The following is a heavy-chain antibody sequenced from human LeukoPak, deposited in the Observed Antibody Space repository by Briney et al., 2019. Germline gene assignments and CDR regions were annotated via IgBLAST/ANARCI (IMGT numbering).Heavy chain of an antibody. CDR3: ARVAVADH. CDR2: IKQDGSEK. D-gene: IGHD6-19*01. Sequence: TGGSLRLSCAASGFTFSSYWMAWVRQAPGKGLEWVANIKQDGSEKYYVDSVKGRFTISRDNAENSLSLQMNSLRAEDTAVYFCARVAVADHWGQGTLVTVSA. CDR1: GFTFSSYW. J-gene: IGHJ4*02. V-gene: IGHV3-7*04.